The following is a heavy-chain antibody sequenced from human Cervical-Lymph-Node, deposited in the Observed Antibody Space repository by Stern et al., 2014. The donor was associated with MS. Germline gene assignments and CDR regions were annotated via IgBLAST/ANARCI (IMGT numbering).Heavy chain of an antibody. J-gene: IGHJ6*02. CDR3: TRTAVRGVPGMDV. D-gene: IGHD3-10*01. CDR1: GYTFTSYD. Sequence: QEQLVQSGAEVKKPGASVKVSCKTSGYTFTSYDINWVRQATGQGLECLGWMNPDSGNTGYAQSFQGRVTMTRDTSTSTAYMELSNLRSEDTAVYYCTRTAVRGVPGMDVWGQGTTVTVSS. V-gene: IGHV1-8*01. CDR2: MNPDSGNT.